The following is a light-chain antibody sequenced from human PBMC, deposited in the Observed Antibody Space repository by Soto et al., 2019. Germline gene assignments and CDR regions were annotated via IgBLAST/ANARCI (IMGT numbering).Light chain of an antibody. V-gene: IGKV3-20*01. CDR3: QHCGTSTPYT. CDR2: GAS. CDR1: QSVTNYH. Sequence: EIVLTQSPGTLCLSPGERATLSCRASQSVTNYHLAWYQQKPGQPPRLLIYGASNRATGIPDRFSGSGSGTDFTLTISGLEPEDFAVYFCQHCGTSTPYTFGQGTKLEIK. J-gene: IGKJ2*01.